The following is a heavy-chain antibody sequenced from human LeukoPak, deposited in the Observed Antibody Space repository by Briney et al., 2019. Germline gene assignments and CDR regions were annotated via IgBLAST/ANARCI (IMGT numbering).Heavy chain of an antibody. J-gene: IGHJ4*02. CDR2: INQDGSEK. CDR3: ARTDSGVIMLYTIRSAF. D-gene: IGHD2-8*01. V-gene: IGHV3-7*01. Sequence: GGSLRLSCAASGFTFNLHWMSWVRQAPGKGLEWVANINQDGSEKYYLDSVRGRFTISRDNAKNLLYLQMNSLRAEDTAVYYCARTDSGVIMLYTIRSAFWGQGTLVTVSS. CDR1: GFTFNLHW.